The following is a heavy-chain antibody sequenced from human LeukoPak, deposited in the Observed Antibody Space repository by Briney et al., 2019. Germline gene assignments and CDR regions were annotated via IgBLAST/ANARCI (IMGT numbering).Heavy chain of an antibody. V-gene: IGHV3-7*01. CDR3: ARRSGYYWDAFDV. CDR1: GFNFNSYW. Sequence: PGGSLRLSCAVSGFNFNSYWMNWVRQAPGKGLEWVANIKQDESEKNYVDSVKGRFTISRDNANNLPHLQMNNLRADDTAVYYCARRSGYYWDAFDVWGQGTMVTVSS. D-gene: IGHD3-22*01. CDR2: IKQDESEK. J-gene: IGHJ3*01.